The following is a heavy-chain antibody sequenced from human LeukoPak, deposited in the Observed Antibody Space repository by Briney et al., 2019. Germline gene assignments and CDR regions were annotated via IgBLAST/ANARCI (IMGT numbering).Heavy chain of an antibody. J-gene: IGHJ3*02. CDR3: ALAGYSSSSFAFDI. CDR2: IIPIFGTA. Sequence: SVKVSCKASGGTFSSYAISWVRQAPGQGLEWMGGIIPIFGTANYAQKFQGRVTITADESTSTAYMELSSLRSEDTAVYYCALAGYSSSSFAFDIWGQGTMVTVSS. V-gene: IGHV1-69*13. CDR1: GGTFSSYA. D-gene: IGHD6-6*01.